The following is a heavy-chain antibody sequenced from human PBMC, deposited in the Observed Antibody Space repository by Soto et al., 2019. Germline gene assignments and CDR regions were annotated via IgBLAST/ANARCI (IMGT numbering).Heavy chain of an antibody. Sequence: ASVKVSCKASGYTFTSYDINWVRQATGQGLEWMGWMNPNSGNTGYAQKSQDRVTMTRNTSISTAYMELSSLRSEDTAVYYCTRGSYDFWSGRYYYNGIDIWSQGTTVTVCS. CDR1: GYTFTSYD. J-gene: IGHJ6*02. D-gene: IGHD3-3*01. V-gene: IGHV1-8*01. CDR3: TRGSYDFWSGRYYYNGIDI. CDR2: MNPNSGNT.